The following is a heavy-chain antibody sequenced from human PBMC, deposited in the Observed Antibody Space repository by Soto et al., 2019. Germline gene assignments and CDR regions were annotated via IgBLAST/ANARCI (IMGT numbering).Heavy chain of an antibody. D-gene: IGHD3-22*01. CDR1: GFTFSSYG. Sequence: GGSLRLSCAASGFTFSSYGMHWVRQAPGKGLEWVAVISYDGSNKYYADSVKGRFTISRDNSKNTLYLQMNSLRAEDTAVYYCAKGPLYYYDSSGTSGHYYYGMDVWGQGTTVTVSS. CDR2: ISYDGSNK. CDR3: AKGPLYYYDSSGTSGHYYYGMDV. J-gene: IGHJ6*02. V-gene: IGHV3-30*18.